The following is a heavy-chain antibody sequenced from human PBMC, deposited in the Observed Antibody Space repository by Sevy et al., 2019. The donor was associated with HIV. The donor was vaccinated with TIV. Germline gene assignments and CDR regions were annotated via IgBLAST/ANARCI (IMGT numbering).Heavy chain of an antibody. CDR3: ARETTVTKGAFGI. CDR2: IYYSGST. V-gene: IGHV4-59*01. J-gene: IGHJ3*02. Sequence: SETLSLTCTVSGGSISSYYWSWIRQPPGKGLEWIGYIYYSGSTNYNPSLKSRVTISVDTSKNQFSLKLSSVTAADTAVYYCARETTVTKGAFGIWGQGTMVTVSS. D-gene: IGHD4-17*01. CDR1: GGSISSYY.